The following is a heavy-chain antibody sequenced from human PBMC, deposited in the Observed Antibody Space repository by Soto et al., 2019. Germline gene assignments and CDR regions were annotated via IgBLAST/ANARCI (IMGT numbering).Heavy chain of an antibody. Sequence: EMQLVESGGGLVKPGGSLRLSCAASGFTFSSYSMNWVRQAPGKGLEWVSSISSSSSYIYYADSVKGRFTISRDNAKNSLYLQMNSLRAEDTAVYYCARDSCSSTSCYDYWGQGTLVTVSS. CDR2: ISSSSSYI. J-gene: IGHJ4*02. V-gene: IGHV3-21*01. CDR1: GFTFSSYS. CDR3: ARDSCSSTSCYDY. D-gene: IGHD2-2*01.